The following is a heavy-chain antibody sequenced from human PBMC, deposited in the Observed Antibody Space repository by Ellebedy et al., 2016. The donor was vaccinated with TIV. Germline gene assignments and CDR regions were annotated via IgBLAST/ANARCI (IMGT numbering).Heavy chain of an antibody. CDR3: ARTDIVVVPAALRSFHYYYYGMDV. V-gene: IGHV3-7*03. J-gene: IGHJ6*02. CDR2: MKQDGSEK. CDR1: GITFSSYW. D-gene: IGHD2-2*01. Sequence: GGSLRLSXAASGITFSSYWMSWVSQAPGNGLEWVANMKQDGSEKYSVDSVKGRFTISRDNAKNSLYLQMNSLRAEDTAVYYCARTDIVVVPAALRSFHYYYYGMDVWGQGTTVTVSS.